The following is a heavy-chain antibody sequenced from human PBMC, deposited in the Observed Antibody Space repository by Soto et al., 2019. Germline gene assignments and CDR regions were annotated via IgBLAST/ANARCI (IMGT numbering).Heavy chain of an antibody. CDR1: GFTFRSYE. CDR2: IGTIASTI. Sequence: EVQLVESGGGLVQPGGSLRLSCVASGFTFRSYEMNWVRQAPGKGLEWVSYIGTIASTIYYADSVKGRFTISRDNAKNSLYLQMNSLRADDTAVYYCARDRVYYSASGNLSGMDVWGQGTTVTVSS. CDR3: ARDRVYYSASGNLSGMDV. D-gene: IGHD3-10*01. J-gene: IGHJ6*02. V-gene: IGHV3-48*03.